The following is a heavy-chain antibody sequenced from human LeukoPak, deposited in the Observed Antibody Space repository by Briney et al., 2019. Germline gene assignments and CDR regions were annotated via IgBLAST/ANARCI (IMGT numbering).Heavy chain of an antibody. J-gene: IGHJ4*02. Sequence: PSETLSLTCAVSGYSISSGYYWGWIRQPPGKGLEWIGSVYHSGSTYYNPSLKSRVTISVDTSKNQFSLKLSSVTAADTAVYYCARSRAKLYYYDSSGYYFDYWGQGTLVTVSS. D-gene: IGHD3-22*01. CDR2: VYHSGST. CDR1: GYSISSGYY. V-gene: IGHV4-38-2*01. CDR3: ARSRAKLYYYDSSGYYFDY.